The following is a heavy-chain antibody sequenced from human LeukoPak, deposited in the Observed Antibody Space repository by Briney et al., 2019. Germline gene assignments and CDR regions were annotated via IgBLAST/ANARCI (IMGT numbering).Heavy chain of an antibody. J-gene: IGHJ4*02. CDR1: GFTFSNYA. Sequence: GGSLRLSCAASGFTFSNYAMRWVRQAPGKGLEGGSGIRSSGHNTYYEDSVKGRFTISRDNSKNMLYLQMNSLRAEDTAVYYCAKYVCGGDCYDYFDCWGQGTLVTVSS. D-gene: IGHD2-21*02. V-gene: IGHV3-23*01. CDR3: AKYVCGGDCYDYFDC. CDR2: IRSSGHNT.